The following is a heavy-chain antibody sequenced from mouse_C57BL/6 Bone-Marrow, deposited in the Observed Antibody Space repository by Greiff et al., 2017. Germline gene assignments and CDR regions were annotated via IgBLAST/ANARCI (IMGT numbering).Heavy chain of an antibody. Sequence: EVHLVESGGGLVQPKGSLKLSCAASGFSFNTYAMNWVRQAPGKGLEWVARICSTSNNYATYYADSVKDRCTISSDDSESMLYLQMNTLKTEDTAMYYGVRDRRMDYWGQGTSVTVSS. J-gene: IGHJ4*01. CDR3: VRDRRMDY. CDR1: GFSFNTYA. CDR2: ICSTSNNYAT. V-gene: IGHV10-1*01.